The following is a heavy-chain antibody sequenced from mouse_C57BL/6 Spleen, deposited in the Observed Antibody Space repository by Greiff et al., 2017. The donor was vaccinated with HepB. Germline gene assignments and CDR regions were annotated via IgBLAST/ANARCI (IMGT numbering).Heavy chain of an antibody. V-gene: IGHV1-59*01. CDR2: IDPSDSYT. D-gene: IGHD4-1*01. J-gene: IGHJ3*01. Sequence: QVHVKQPGAELVRPGTSVKLSCKASGYTFTSYWMHWVKQRPGQGLEWIGVIDPSDSYTNYNQKFKGKATLTVDTSSSTAYMQLSSLTSEDSAVYYCARLTGAYWGQGTLVTVSA. CDR1: GYTFTSYW. CDR3: ARLTGAY.